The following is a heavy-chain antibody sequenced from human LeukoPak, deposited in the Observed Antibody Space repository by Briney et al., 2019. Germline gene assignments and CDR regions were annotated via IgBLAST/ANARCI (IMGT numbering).Heavy chain of an antibody. J-gene: IGHJ4*02. CDR1: GFTFNSYS. CDR2: IRSSSSYI. Sequence: PGRSLILSCAASGFTFNSYSMNWVRQAPGKELERVSSIRSSSSYIYYADSVKGRFTISRDNAKNSLYLQMNSLRAEDTAVYYCARGTLSSIAARQWGGNFDYWGQGTLVTVSS. CDR3: ARGTLSSIAARQWGGNFDY. V-gene: IGHV3-21*01. D-gene: IGHD6-6*01.